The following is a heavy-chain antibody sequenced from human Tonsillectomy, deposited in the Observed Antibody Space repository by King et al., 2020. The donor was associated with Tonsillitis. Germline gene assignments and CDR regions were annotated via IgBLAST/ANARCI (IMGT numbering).Heavy chain of an antibody. V-gene: IGHV3-30*02. Sequence: VQLVESGGGVVQPGGSLRLSCAASGFTFSDYAMHWVRQAPGKGLEWVAYIRFDGSSTYLTASVKGRFTISRDDSKKTLFLHMNGLRAEDAAVYYCVRFLESTTYSYVKAFDIWGQGIMVTVSS. CDR2: IRFDGSST. CDR1: GFTFSDYA. CDR3: VRFLESTTYSYVKAFDI. D-gene: IGHD2/OR15-2a*01. J-gene: IGHJ3*02.